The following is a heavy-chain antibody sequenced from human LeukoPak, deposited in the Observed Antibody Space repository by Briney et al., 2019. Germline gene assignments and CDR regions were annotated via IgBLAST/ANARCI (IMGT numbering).Heavy chain of an antibody. D-gene: IGHD3-16*01. CDR3: ARDNDSRDPPHFDY. CDR1: GYTFTSYH. CDR2: INPSGGTT. V-gene: IGHV1-46*01. J-gene: IGHJ4*02. Sequence: EASVKVSCKASGYTFTSYHMHWVRQAPGQGLEWMGIINPSGGTTNYARKFRGRVTLTADKSTRTAYMELSSLRSEDTAVYYCARDNDSRDPPHFDYWGQGTLVTVSS.